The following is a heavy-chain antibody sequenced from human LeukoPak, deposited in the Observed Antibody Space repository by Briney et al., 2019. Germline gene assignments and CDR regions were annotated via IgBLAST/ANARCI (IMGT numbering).Heavy chain of an antibody. V-gene: IGHV4-61*01. D-gene: IGHD3-22*01. J-gene: IGHJ4*02. CDR2: IYYSGST. Sequence: SETLSLTCTVSGGSVSSGSYYWSWIRQPPGKGLEWLGYIYYSGSTNYNPSLKSRVTISVDTSKNQFSLKLSSVTAADTAVYYCARGTYYSDSSGYYYSDQFNFDYWGQGTLVTVSS. CDR1: GGSVSSGSYY. CDR3: ARGTYYSDSSGYYYSDQFNFDY.